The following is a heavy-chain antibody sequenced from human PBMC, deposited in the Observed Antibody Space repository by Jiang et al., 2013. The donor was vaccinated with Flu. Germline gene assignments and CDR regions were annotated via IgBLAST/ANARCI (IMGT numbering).Heavy chain of an antibody. Sequence: YYSGSTYYNPSLKSRVTISVDTSKNQFSLKLSSVTAADTAVYYCARGCDCSGGSCSEPLILGWFDPWGQGTLVTVSS. CDR2: YYSGST. D-gene: IGHD2-15*01. V-gene: IGHV4-39*01. J-gene: IGHJ5*02. CDR3: ARGCDCSGGSCSEPLILGWFDP.